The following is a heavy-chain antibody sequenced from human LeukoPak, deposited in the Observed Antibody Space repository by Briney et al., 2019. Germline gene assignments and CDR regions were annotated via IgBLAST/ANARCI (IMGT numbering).Heavy chain of an antibody. J-gene: IGHJ4*02. CDR1: GFTFSKYW. Sequence: GGSLRLSCAASGFTFSKYWMLWVRQAPGKGLESVSRINTDGTVTTYADSVKGRFTVSRDNAVNTMFLQMKSVRDEDTAVYYCATKQWLAPPPDSWGQGTPVTVSS. CDR3: ATKQWLAPPPDS. D-gene: IGHD6-19*01. V-gene: IGHV3-74*01. CDR2: INTDGTVT.